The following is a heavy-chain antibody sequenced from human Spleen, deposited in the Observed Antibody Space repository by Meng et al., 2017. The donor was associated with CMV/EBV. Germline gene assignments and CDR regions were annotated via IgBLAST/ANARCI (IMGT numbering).Heavy chain of an antibody. V-gene: IGHV3-30*02. CDR2: IRYDGSKQ. Sequence: GESLKISCAASGFTFSSYGMHWVRQAPGKGPEWVAFIRYDGSKQYYVNSVKGRFTISRDNSNNTLYLQMNSLRAEDTAVYYCAKDPGFLEWSSYYYGMDVWGQGTTVTVSS. CDR1: GFTFSSYG. J-gene: IGHJ6*02. D-gene: IGHD3-3*01. CDR3: AKDPGFLEWSSYYYGMDV.